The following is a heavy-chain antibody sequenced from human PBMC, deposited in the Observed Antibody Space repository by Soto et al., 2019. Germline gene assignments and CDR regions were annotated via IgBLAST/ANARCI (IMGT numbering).Heavy chain of an antibody. CDR3: ARDPGGYSYGYTPPHFDY. J-gene: IGHJ4*02. V-gene: IGHV4-61*01. D-gene: IGHD5-18*01. CDR1: GGSISSSSYY. CDR2: IYYSGST. Sequence: SETLSLTCTVSGGSISSSSYYWSWIRQPPGKGLEWIGYIYYSGSTNYNPSLKSRVTISVDTSKNQFSLKLSSVTAADTAVYYCARDPGGYSYGYTPPHFDYWGQGTLVTVSS.